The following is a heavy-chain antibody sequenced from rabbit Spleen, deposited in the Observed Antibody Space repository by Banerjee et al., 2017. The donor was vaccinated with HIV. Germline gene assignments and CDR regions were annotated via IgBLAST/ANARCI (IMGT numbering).Heavy chain of an antibody. CDR2: IAGSSSGFT. J-gene: IGHJ4*01. Sequence: QEQLEESGGDLVKPEGSLTLTCTASGLSFSAGYFICWVRQAPGKGLEWISCIAGSSSGFTYSATWAKGRFTISKTSSTTVTLQMTSLTAADTATYFCARGSATMTLVITGYYLGLWGPGTLVTVS. V-gene: IGHV1S45*01. CDR3: ARGSATMTLVITGYYLGL. D-gene: IGHD2-1*01. CDR1: GLSFSAGYF.